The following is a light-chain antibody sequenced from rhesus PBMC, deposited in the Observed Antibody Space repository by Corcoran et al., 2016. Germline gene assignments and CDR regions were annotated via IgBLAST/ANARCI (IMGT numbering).Light chain of an antibody. V-gene: IGKV1-66*01. CDR1: QGISNY. J-gene: IGKJ4*01. CDR2: YAS. CDR3: QQYNNSPLT. Sequence: DIQMTQSPSSLSASVGDRVTITCRASQGISNYLSWYQQKPGKAPKPLIYYASRLETGVPSRFSGRRSGTDYTLTIISLQPEDIATYYCQQYNNSPLTFGGGTNVEIK.